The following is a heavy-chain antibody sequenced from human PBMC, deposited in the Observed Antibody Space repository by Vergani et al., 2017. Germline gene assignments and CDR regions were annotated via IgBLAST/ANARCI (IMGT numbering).Heavy chain of an antibody. J-gene: IGHJ3*02. CDR2: ISGSGGST. D-gene: IGHD3-10*01. CDR1: GFTFSSYA. CDR3: AKDPYSYYYGSGSYYGSVAFDI. Sequence: EVQLVESGGGLVQPGGSLRLSCAASGFTFSSYAMSWVRQAPGKGLEWVSAISGSGGSTYYAASVKGRFTISRDNSKNTLYLKMNSLIAEDTAVYYCAKDPYSYYYGSGSYYGSVAFDIWGQGTMVTVSS. V-gene: IGHV3-23*04.